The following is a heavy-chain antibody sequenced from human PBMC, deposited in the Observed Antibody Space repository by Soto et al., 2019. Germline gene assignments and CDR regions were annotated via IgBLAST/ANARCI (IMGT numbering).Heavy chain of an antibody. D-gene: IGHD1-26*01. V-gene: IGHV3-21*06. J-gene: IGHJ4*02. CDR3: ATEGAWQCLIY. Sequence: GGSLRLSCVASGLTLSTYSMSWVRQAPGKGLEWLSSINSRSADIYYADSVKGRFTISRDNAKNSLYLQMNSLGAEDTALYYCATEGAWQCLIYWCQGTLVTVSS. CDR2: INSRSADI. CDR1: GLTLSTYS.